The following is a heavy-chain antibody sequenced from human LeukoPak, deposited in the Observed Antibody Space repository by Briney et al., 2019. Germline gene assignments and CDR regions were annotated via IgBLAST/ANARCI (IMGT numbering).Heavy chain of an antibody. D-gene: IGHD3-22*01. CDR3: ARGRYDSSGNWFDP. CDR1: GYTFTGYY. CDR2: INPNSGGT. J-gene: IGHJ5*02. Sequence: ASVKVSCKASGYTFTGYYMHWVRQAPGQGLEWMGWINPNSGGTNYAQKLQGWVTMTRDTSISTAYMELSRLRSDDTAVYYCARGRYDSSGNWFDPWGQGTLVTVSS. V-gene: IGHV1-2*04.